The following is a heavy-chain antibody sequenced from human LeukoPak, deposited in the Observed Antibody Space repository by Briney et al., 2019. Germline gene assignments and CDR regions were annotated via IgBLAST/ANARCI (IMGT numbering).Heavy chain of an antibody. CDR1: GYTFTGNY. CDR3: AGYDILTGEGQNAFDI. J-gene: IGHJ3*02. CDR2: INPNGGGT. D-gene: IGHD3-9*01. V-gene: IGHV1-2*02. Sequence: ASVKVSCKASGYTFTGNYMHWVRQGPGQGLEWMGWINPNGGGTNYAQKFQGRVTMTRDTSISTAYMELSRLRSDDTAVYYCAGYDILTGEGQNAFDIWGQGTMVTVSS.